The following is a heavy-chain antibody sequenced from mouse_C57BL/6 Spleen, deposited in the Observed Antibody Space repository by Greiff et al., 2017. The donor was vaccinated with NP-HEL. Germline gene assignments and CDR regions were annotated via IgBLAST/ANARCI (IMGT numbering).Heavy chain of an antibody. D-gene: IGHD2-1*01. V-gene: IGHV5-6*01. J-gene: IGHJ2*01. Sequence: EVKLMESGGDLVKPGGSLKLSCAASGFTFSSYGMSWVRQTPDKRLEWVATISSGGSYTYYPDSVKGRFTISRDNAKNTLYLQMSSLKSEDTAMYYCARQGGNYEDYFVYWGQGTTLTVSS. CDR3: ARQGGNYEDYFVY. CDR2: ISSGGSYT. CDR1: GFTFSSYG.